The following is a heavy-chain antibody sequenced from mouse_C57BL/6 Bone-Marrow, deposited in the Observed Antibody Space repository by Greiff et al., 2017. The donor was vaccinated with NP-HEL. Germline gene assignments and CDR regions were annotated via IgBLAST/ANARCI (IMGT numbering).Heavy chain of an antibody. CDR3: ARHYYGSSLLDY. J-gene: IGHJ2*01. D-gene: IGHD1-1*01. V-gene: IGHV1-7*01. CDR1: GYTFTSYW. Sequence: QVQLQQSGAELAKPGASVKLSCKASGYTFTSYWMHWVKQRPGQGLEWIGYINPSSGYTKYTQKFKDKATLTADKSSSPAYMQLSSLTYEDSAVYYCARHYYGSSLLDYWGQGTTLTVSS. CDR2: INPSSGYT.